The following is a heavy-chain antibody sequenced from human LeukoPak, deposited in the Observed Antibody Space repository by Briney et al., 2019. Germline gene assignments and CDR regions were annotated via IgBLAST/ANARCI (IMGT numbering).Heavy chain of an antibody. CDR3: ARGRYCSGGSCYGAR. D-gene: IGHD2-15*01. CDR2: IRSKGTGGTT. Sequence: PGRSLRLSCTASGFTFRDYGMSWFRQAPGKGLEWVGFIRSKGTGGTTEYAASVKGRFTISSDDSKTIAYLQMNSLKTEDTAFSYCARGRYCSGGSCYGARWGQGTLVTVSS. CDR1: GFTFRDYG. J-gene: IGHJ4*02. V-gene: IGHV3-49*03.